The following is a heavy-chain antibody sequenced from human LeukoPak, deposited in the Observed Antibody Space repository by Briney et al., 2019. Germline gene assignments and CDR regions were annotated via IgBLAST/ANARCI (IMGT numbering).Heavy chain of an antibody. D-gene: IGHD3-16*02. CDR1: GFTFSSYS. V-gene: IGHV3-21*04. J-gene: IGHJ4*02. CDR3: AKDHSYDYVWGSYRNDY. CDR2: ISTSSSYK. Sequence: PGGSLRLSCAASGFTFSSYSMNWVRQAPGKGLEWVSSISTSSSYKYYADSLKGRSTISRDNAKNSLYLQMNSLGAEDTAVYYCAKDHSYDYVWGSYRNDYWGQGTLVTVSS.